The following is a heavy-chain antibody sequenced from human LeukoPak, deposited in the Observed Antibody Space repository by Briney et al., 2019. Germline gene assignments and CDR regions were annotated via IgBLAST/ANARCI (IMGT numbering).Heavy chain of an antibody. CDR3: VRDLTGGSGD. J-gene: IGHJ4*02. Sequence: GASVKVSCKASGYTFTDYYMHWVRQAPGQTFEWLAWINPKSGDTHYTQKFQGRVTVTTDTSITSVYMELSGLQSDDTAVYYCVRDLTGGSGDWGQGTLVTVS. D-gene: IGHD6-19*01. V-gene: IGHV1-2*02. CDR2: INPKSGDT. CDR1: GYTFTDYY.